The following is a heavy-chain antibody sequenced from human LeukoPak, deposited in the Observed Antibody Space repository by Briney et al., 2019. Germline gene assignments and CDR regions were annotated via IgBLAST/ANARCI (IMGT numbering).Heavy chain of an antibody. Sequence: GESLKISCKGSGYNFSNYWIAWVRQMPGKGLEWMGIIYPGDSDTRYSPSFLGQVTISADKSISTAYLQWSSLKASDTAIYYCARRLGGGANWFDPWGQGTLVTVSS. CDR2: IYPGDSDT. CDR1: GYNFSNYW. CDR3: ARRLGGGANWFDP. J-gene: IGHJ5*02. V-gene: IGHV5-51*01. D-gene: IGHD3-10*01.